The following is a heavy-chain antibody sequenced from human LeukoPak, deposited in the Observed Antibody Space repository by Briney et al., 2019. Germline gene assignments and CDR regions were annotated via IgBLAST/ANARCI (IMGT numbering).Heavy chain of an antibody. CDR3: ARKGVSYYYGSGSYYLDY. D-gene: IGHD3-10*01. Sequence: PGGSLRLSCAASGFTFSSYWMSWVRQAPGKGLEWVANIKQDGSEKYYVDSVKGRFTISRDNAKNSLYLQMNSLRAEDTAVYYCARKGVSYYYGSGSYYLDYWGQGTLVTVSS. CDR1: GFTFSSYW. J-gene: IGHJ4*02. CDR2: IKQDGSEK. V-gene: IGHV3-7*01.